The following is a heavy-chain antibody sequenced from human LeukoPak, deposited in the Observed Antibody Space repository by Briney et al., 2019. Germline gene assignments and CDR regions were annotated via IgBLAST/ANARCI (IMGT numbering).Heavy chain of an antibody. D-gene: IGHD5-24*01. Sequence: SETLSLTCTVSGYSISSGYYWGWIRQSPGKALEWIGNIHHSGNTNYNPSLKSRVTISVDTSKNQFSLKLSSVTAADTAVYYCARLARWLQFGGDPWGQGTLVTVSS. CDR2: IHHSGNT. CDR1: GYSISSGYY. J-gene: IGHJ5*02. CDR3: ARLARWLQFGGDP. V-gene: IGHV4-38-2*02.